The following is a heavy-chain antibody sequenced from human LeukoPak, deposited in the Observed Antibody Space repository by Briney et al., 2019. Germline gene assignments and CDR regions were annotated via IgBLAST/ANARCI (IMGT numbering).Heavy chain of an antibody. D-gene: IGHD2-15*01. J-gene: IGHJ4*02. CDR2: IYHSGMT. CDR3: ARDLVENSRGHDF. V-gene: IGHV4-4*02. CDR1: GGSISSPNW. Sequence: SETLSLTCAVSGGSISSPNWWRWVRPPPGKGLEWIGEIYHSGMTNYKTSLKSRVTISVDESKNQFSLKLSSVTAADTAVYYCARDLVENSRGHDFWGQGILVIVSS.